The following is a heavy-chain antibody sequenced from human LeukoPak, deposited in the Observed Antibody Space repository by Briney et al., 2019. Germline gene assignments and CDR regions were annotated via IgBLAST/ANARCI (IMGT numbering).Heavy chain of an antibody. D-gene: IGHD3-22*01. J-gene: IGHJ4*02. CDR1: GGSISSGGYY. CDR2: IYYSGST. Sequence: PSQTLSLTCTVSGGSISSGGYYWSWIRQHPGKGLEWIGYIYYSGSTYYNPSLKSRVTISVDTSKNQFSLKLSSVTAADTAVYYCARAFFSYYYDSSGFGCWGQGTLVTVSS. V-gene: IGHV4-31*03. CDR3: ARAFFSYYYDSSGFGC.